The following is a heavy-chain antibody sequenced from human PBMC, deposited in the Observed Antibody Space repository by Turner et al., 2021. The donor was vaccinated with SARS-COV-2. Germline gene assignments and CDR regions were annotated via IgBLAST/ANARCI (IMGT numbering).Heavy chain of an antibody. V-gene: IGHV3-23*01. Sequence: EVQLLESGGGLVQPGGSLRLSCAASGFTFTSYAMSWVRQAPGEGLEWVSGISGSGGRTYYADSVKGRFTISRDNSKNTLYLQMNRLRAEDTAVYYCAKGYDSSGYYSARGGLFCDYWGQGTLVTVSS. CDR1: GFTFTSYA. CDR2: ISGSGGRT. J-gene: IGHJ4*02. CDR3: AKGYDSSGYYSARGGLFCDY. D-gene: IGHD3-22*01.